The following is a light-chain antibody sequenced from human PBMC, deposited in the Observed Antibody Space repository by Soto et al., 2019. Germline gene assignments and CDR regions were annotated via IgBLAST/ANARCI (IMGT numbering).Light chain of an antibody. CDR1: SSDVGGYNY. Sequence: QSALTQPASVSGSPGQSITISCTGTSSDVGGYNYVSWYQQHPGIAPKLLIYGVTNRPSGVSTRFSGSKSGNTASLTISGLQAEDEADYHWSSYTSASTLLYLFGTGTKLTVL. J-gene: IGLJ1*01. CDR3: SSYTSASTLLYL. V-gene: IGLV2-14*01. CDR2: GVT.